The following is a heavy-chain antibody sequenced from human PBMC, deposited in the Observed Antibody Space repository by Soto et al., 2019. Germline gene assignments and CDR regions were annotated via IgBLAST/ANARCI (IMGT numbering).Heavy chain of an antibody. V-gene: IGHV4-39*01. CDR1: GGSITSSSYY. CDR3: ASPAGADYTFDY. D-gene: IGHD4-4*01. Sequence: PSETLSLTCAVSGGSITSSSYYLGWIRQAPGRGLEWIGTIYYRGYTYYNPSLESRVTISADTSKNQLSLNLRSVTAADTAVYYCASPAGADYTFDYWGQGILVTVSS. CDR2: IYYRGYT. J-gene: IGHJ4*02.